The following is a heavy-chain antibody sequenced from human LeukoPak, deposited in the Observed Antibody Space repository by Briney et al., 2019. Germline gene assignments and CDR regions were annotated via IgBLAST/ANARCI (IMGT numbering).Heavy chain of an antibody. V-gene: IGHV1-18*01. CDR3: ARIYYDSSGYYKPPRY. CDR1: GGTFSSYA. D-gene: IGHD3-22*01. CDR2: ISAYNGNT. J-gene: IGHJ4*02. Sequence: ASVKVSCKASGGTFSSYAISWVRQAPGQGLEWMGWISAYNGNTNYAQKLQGRVTMTTDTSTSTAYMELRSLRSDDTAVYYCARIYYDSSGYYKPPRYWGQGTLVTVSS.